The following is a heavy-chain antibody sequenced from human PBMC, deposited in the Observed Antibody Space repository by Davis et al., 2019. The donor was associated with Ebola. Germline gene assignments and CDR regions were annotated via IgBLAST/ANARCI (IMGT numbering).Heavy chain of an antibody. CDR2: ISYDGSNK. D-gene: IGHD6-13*01. J-gene: IGHJ6*02. CDR1: GFTFSSYA. CDR3: ARAGAGIASDV. Sequence: PGGSLRLSCAASGFTFSSYAMHWVHQAPGKGLEWVAVISYDGSNKYYADSVKGRFTISRDNSKNTLYLQMNSLRAEDTAVYYCARAGAGIASDVWGQGTTVTVSS. V-gene: IGHV3-30*04.